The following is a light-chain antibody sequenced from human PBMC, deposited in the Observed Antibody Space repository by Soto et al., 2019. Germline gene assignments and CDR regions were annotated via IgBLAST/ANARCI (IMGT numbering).Light chain of an antibody. CDR2: AAS. V-gene: IGKV3-20*01. Sequence: ESVLTQSPGTLSLSPGERATLSCRASQSVTSNYLAWYQQRPGQAPRLLIYAASSRATGIPDRFSGSGSGTYFTLTISRLEPEDFAVYYCQQSGGSPPETFGQGTKVEIK. CDR1: QSVTSNY. J-gene: IGKJ1*01. CDR3: QQSGGSPPET.